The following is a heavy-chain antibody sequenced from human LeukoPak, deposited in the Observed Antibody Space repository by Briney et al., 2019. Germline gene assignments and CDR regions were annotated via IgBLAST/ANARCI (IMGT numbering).Heavy chain of an antibody. Sequence: PGGCLRLSCAASGFSFSNSWMSWVRQAPGKGLEWVANINQAGDRKFYVDSVKGRFTISRDNAKNSLYLQMSSLRAEDTSVYYCARDPVRGAFDIWGQGTMVTVSS. J-gene: IGHJ3*02. CDR1: GFSFSNSW. V-gene: IGHV3-7*01. CDR2: INQAGDRK. CDR3: ARDPVRGAFDI.